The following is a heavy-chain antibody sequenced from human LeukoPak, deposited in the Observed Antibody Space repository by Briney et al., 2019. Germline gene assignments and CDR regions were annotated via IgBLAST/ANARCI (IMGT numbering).Heavy chain of an antibody. CDR1: GFTFSRYA. J-gene: IGHJ3*02. D-gene: IGHD6-19*01. CDR3: VKEGSIAVAGGALDM. V-gene: IGHV3-23*01. Sequence: PGGFLRLSCAASGFTFSRYAMSWVRQAPGKGLEWVSAISGAGVSTFYGDSVKGRFTISRDSSKNTLYLQMNSLRAEDTAVYYCVKEGSIAVAGGALDMWGQGTMVTVSS. CDR2: ISGAGVST.